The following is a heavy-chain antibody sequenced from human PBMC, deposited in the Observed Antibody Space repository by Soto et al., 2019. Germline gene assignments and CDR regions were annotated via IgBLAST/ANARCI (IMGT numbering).Heavy chain of an antibody. CDR2: INPNSGGT. V-gene: IGHV1-2*04. CDR3: ARDLDSSSGYGAFDI. Sequence: GASVKVSCKASGYTFTGYYMHWVRQAPGQGLEWMGWINPNSGGTNYAQKFQGWVTMTRDTSISTAYMELSRLRSEDPAVYYCARDLDSSSGYGAFDIWGQGTMVTVSS. J-gene: IGHJ3*02. CDR1: GYTFTGYY. D-gene: IGHD6-13*01.